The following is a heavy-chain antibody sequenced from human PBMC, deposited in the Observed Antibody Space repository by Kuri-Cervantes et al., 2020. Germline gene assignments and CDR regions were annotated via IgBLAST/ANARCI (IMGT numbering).Heavy chain of an antibody. V-gene: IGHV1-2*02. Sequence: ASVKVSCKASGYTFTGYYMHWVRQAPGQGLEWMGWINPNSGGTNYAQKLQGRVTMTTDTSTSTAYMELRSLRSDDTAVYYCATVDWATGESCFDYWGQGTLVTVSS. J-gene: IGHJ4*02. CDR3: ATVDWATGESCFDY. D-gene: IGHD3/OR15-3a*01. CDR1: GYTFTGYY. CDR2: INPNSGGT.